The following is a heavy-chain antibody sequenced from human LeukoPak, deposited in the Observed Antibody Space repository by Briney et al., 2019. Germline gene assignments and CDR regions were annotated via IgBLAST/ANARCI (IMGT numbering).Heavy chain of an antibody. V-gene: IGHV4-34*01. CDR3: ARGGRFGGPYYYYYYMDV. Sequence: SETLSLTCAVYGGSFSGYYWSWIRQPPGKGLEWIGEINHSGSTSYNPSLKSRVTISVDTSKNQFSLKLSSVTAADTAVYYCARGGRFGGPYYYYYYMDVWGKGTTVTVSS. CDR2: INHSGST. D-gene: IGHD3-10*01. CDR1: GGSFSGYY. J-gene: IGHJ6*03.